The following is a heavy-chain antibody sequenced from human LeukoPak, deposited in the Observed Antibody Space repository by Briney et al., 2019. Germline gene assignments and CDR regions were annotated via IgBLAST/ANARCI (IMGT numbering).Heavy chain of an antibody. CDR2: ISGSGGST. CDR3: ARLKDDYIWGSYRPLYFDY. D-gene: IGHD3-16*02. V-gene: IGHV3-23*01. Sequence: GGSLRLSCAASGFTFSSYAMSWVRQAPGKGLEWVSAISGSGGSTYYADSVKGRFTISRDNSKNTLYLQMNSLRAEDTAVYYCARLKDDYIWGSYRPLYFDYWGQGTLVTVSS. J-gene: IGHJ4*02. CDR1: GFTFSSYA.